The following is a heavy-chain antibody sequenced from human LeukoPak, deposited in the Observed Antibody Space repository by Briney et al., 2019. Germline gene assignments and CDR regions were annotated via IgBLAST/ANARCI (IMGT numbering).Heavy chain of an antibody. CDR1: GGSFSGYY. J-gene: IGHJ5*02. V-gene: IGHV4-34*01. D-gene: IGHD2-2*01. Sequence: SETLSLTCAVYGGSFSGYYWSWIRQPPGKGLEWIGEINHSGSTNYNPSLKSRVTISVDTSKNQFSLKLSSVTAADTAVYYCARGYCSSLNCPDVPYNWFDPWGQGILVTVSS. CDR3: ARGYCSSLNCPDVPYNWFDP. CDR2: INHSGST.